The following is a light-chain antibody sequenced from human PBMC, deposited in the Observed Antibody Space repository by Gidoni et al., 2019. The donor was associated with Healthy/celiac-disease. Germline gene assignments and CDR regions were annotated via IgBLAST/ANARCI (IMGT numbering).Light chain of an antibody. CDR2: DAS. V-gene: IGKV1-33*01. CDR3: QQYDNLPRT. Sequence: IQMTQSPSSLSASVGDRVTITCQASQEISNYLNWYQQKPGKAPKLLIYDASKLETGVPSRFSGSGSGTDFTFTISSLQTEDIATYYCQQYDNLPRTFGQGTRLEIK. J-gene: IGKJ5*01. CDR1: QEISNY.